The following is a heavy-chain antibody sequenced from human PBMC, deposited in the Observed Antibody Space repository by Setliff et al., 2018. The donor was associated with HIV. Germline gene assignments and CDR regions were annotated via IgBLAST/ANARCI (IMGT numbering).Heavy chain of an antibody. J-gene: IGHJ6*04. D-gene: IGHD2-15*01. CDR2: IIPIFGTA. V-gene: IGHV1-69*13. CDR1: GDIFSRYG. CDR3: ARDSRDIVVVIAPEPEPYYYYGMDV. Sequence: RASVKVSCKASGDIFSRYGISWVRQAPGQGLEWMGGIIPIFGTANYAQKFQGRVTITADESTSTVYMELSSLRSEDTAVYYCARDSRDIVVVIAPEPEPYYYYGMDVWGEGTTVTVSS.